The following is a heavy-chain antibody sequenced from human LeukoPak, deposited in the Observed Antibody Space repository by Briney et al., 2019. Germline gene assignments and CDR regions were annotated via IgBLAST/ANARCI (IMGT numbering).Heavy chain of an antibody. CDR3: VRRRGGSPDAFDI. Sequence: GESLKISCKASGYIFTSYWIGWVRQKPGKGLEWMGVIYPGDSDTRYSPSFQGQVTISADKSINTAYLQWSSLKASDTAMYYCVRRRGGSPDAFDIWGQGAMVTVSS. CDR2: IYPGDSDT. V-gene: IGHV5-51*01. D-gene: IGHD1-26*01. J-gene: IGHJ3*02. CDR1: GYIFTSYW.